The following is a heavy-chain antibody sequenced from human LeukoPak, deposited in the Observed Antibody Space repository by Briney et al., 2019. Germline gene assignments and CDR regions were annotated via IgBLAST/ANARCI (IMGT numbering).Heavy chain of an antibody. D-gene: IGHD6-13*01. CDR3: ASPTPSSSWSAFDI. CDR2: ISYDGSNK. V-gene: IGHV3-30-3*01. CDR1: GFTFSSYA. Sequence: GGSLRLSCAASGFTFSSYAMHWVRQAPGKGLEWVAVISYDGSNKYYADSVKGRLTISRDNSKNTLYLQMNSLRAEDTAVYYCASPTPSSSWSAFDIWGQGTMVTVSS. J-gene: IGHJ3*02.